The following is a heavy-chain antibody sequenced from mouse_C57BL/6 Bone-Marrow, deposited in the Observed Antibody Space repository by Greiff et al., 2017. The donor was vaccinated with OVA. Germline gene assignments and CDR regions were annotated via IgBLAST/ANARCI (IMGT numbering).Heavy chain of an antibody. V-gene: IGHV1-81*01. CDR2: IYPRSGNT. Sequence: VQLQQSGAELARPGASVKLSCKASGYTFTSYGISWVKQRTGQGLEWIGEIYPRSGNTYYNEKFKGKATLTADKSSSTAYMELRSLTSEDSAVYFCARGTLTGTGFAYWGQGTLVTVSA. J-gene: IGHJ3*01. CDR3: ARGTLTGTGFAY. D-gene: IGHD4-1*01. CDR1: GYTFTSYG.